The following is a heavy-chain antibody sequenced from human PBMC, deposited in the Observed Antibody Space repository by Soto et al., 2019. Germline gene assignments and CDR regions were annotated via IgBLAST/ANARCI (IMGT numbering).Heavy chain of an antibody. J-gene: IGHJ5*02. D-gene: IGHD3-10*01. Sequence: ASVKVSCTASGYTFTNYGISWVRQAPGQGLEWMGWIRAYNGNTKYAQKLQGRVTMTTDTSTSTAYMELRSLRSDDTAVYYCARGVGSGSYYNQYNWFDPWGQGTVVTVSS. V-gene: IGHV1-18*01. CDR2: IRAYNGNT. CDR3: ARGVGSGSYYNQYNWFDP. CDR1: GYTFTNYG.